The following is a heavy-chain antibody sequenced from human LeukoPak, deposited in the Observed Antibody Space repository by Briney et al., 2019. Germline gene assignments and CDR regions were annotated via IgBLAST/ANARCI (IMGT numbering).Heavy chain of an antibody. Sequence: PGGSLRLSCAASGFTFSSYWMSWVRQAPGKGLEWVANIKQDGSGKYYVDSVKGRFTISRDNAKNSLYLQMNSLRAEDTAVYYCARDWIQLWLGDYFDYWGQGTLVTVSS. D-gene: IGHD5-18*01. J-gene: IGHJ4*02. CDR1: GFTFSSYW. V-gene: IGHV3-7*01. CDR3: ARDWIQLWLGDYFDY. CDR2: IKQDGSGK.